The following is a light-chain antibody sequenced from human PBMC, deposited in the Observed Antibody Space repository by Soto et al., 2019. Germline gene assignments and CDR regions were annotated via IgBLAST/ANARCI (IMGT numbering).Light chain of an antibody. J-gene: IGKJ2*01. CDR3: QQYGTSPYA. CDR1: QSVSDSY. CDR2: DAS. V-gene: IGKV3-20*01. Sequence: EIVLTQSPGTLSLSPGERATLSCRASQSVSDSYLAWYQHKPGQAPRLLIYDASSRATAIPDRFSGSGSGTDFTHTISSLEPEDFAVYYCQQYGTSPYAFGQGTKLEIK.